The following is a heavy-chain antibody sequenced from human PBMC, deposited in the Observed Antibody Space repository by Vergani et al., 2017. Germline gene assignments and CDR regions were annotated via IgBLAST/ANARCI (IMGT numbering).Heavy chain of an antibody. CDR1: GFTFSSYA. J-gene: IGHJ5*02. Sequence: EVQLVESGGGVVRPGGSLRLSCAASGFTFSSYAMSWVRQAPGKGLEWVSAIGGSGGSTYYADSVKGRFTISRDNSKNTLYLQMNSLRAEDTAVYYCAKDTYSSGSPGWFDPWGQGTLVTVSS. D-gene: IGHD6-19*01. CDR2: IGGSGGST. CDR3: AKDTYSSGSPGWFDP. V-gene: IGHV3-23*04.